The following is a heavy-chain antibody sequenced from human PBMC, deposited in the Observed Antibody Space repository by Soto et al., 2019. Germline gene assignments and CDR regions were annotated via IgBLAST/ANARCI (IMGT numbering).Heavy chain of an antibody. V-gene: IGHV3-11*06. CDR3: AKTTVAASGYYFDL. CDR1: GFSFSDSY. J-gene: IGHJ4*02. D-gene: IGHD1-1*01. CDR2: ISGGSSYK. Sequence: QVHLVESGGDLVKPGGSLRLACAASGFSFSDSYMSWVRQAPGKGLEWLSYISGGSSYKNYADSVQGRFTISRDNAKGSLYLQMNRLTADDTAVYYCAKTTVAASGYYFDLWGQGNLVTVSS.